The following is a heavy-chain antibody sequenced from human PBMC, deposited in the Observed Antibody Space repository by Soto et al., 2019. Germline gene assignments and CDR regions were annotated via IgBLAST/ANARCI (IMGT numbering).Heavy chain of an antibody. CDR2: ISYDGSHK. Sequence: QVQLVESAGGVVQPGTSLRLSCTASGFTFSAYGMHWVRQAPGKGLEWVAVISYDGSHKTYADSVRGRFTFSRDNSKNTLHLEMNSLSPEDSAVYYCAKDGRGYGGFDPNNDFDNWGQGALVTVSS. CDR1: GFTFSAYG. V-gene: IGHV3-30*18. J-gene: IGHJ4*02. D-gene: IGHD5-12*01. CDR3: AKDGRGYGGFDPNNDFDN.